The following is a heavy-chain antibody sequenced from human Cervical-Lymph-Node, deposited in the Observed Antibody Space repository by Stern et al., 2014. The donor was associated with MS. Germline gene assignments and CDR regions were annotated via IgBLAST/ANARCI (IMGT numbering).Heavy chain of an antibody. CDR1: GFTLSSSA. D-gene: IGHD2/OR15-2a*01. CDR3: ARVWTTFSVHFYDGMDV. CDR2: VSYDGSDK. J-gene: IGHJ6*02. Sequence: VQLLESGGGVVQPGRSLRLSCAASGFTLSSSALHWVRQAPGKGLEWVAVVSYDGSDKYYANSVKGRFTISRDNSKNTLDLQMNSLRPEDTAVYYCARVWTTFSVHFYDGMDVWGQGTTVTVSS. V-gene: IGHV3-30*01.